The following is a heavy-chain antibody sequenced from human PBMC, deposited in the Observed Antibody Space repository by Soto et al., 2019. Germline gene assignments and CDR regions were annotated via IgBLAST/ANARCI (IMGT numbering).Heavy chain of an antibody. J-gene: IGHJ4*02. D-gene: IGHD3-16*02. CDR1: GFTFPSYA. CDR3: ARDRLRLEELSLRGYFDY. V-gene: IGHV3-30*15. Sequence: QVQLVESGGSVGQPGRSVRLYSEASGFTFPSYAMHWVRQAPGKGLAWVAVISYDGINEYYADSVKGRFTISRDNSKNARFLQMSSLIVEDTAVYYCARDRLRLEELSLRGYFDYWGQGTLVTVSS. CDR2: ISYDGINE.